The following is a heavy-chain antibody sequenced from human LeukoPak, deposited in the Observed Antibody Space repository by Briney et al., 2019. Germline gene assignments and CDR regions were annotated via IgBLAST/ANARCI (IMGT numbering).Heavy chain of an antibody. D-gene: IGHD3-22*01. V-gene: IGHV1-24*01. J-gene: IGHJ2*01. Sequence: GASVTAACKVSGDTLTELSMHWVRQAPGKGLEWMGGFDPEDGETIYAQKFQGRITMTEDTSTDTAYMELSSLRSEDTALYYCATLNYYDSSGYYYWYFHLWGRGTLVTVSS. CDR1: GDTLTELS. CDR3: ATLNYYDSSGYYYWYFHL. CDR2: FDPEDGET.